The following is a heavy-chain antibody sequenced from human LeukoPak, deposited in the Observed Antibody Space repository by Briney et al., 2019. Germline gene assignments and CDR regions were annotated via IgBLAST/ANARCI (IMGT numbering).Heavy chain of an antibody. CDR3: ARDLGYTYGSYYFNS. D-gene: IGHD5-18*01. J-gene: IGHJ4*02. CDR1: GGSFSGYY. Sequence: SETLSLTCAVYGGSFSGYYWSWIRQPPGKGLEWIGEINHSGSTNYNPPLKSRVTISVDTSKNQFSLKLSSLTAADTAVYYCARDLGYTYGSYYFNSWGQGTLVTVSS. V-gene: IGHV4-34*01. CDR2: INHSGST.